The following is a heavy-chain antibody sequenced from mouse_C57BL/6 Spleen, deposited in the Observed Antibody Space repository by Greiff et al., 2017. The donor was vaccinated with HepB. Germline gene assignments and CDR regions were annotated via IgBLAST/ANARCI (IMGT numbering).Heavy chain of an antibody. CDR1: GYTFTDYN. V-gene: IGHV1-22*01. CDR2: INPNNGGT. J-gene: IGHJ3*01. D-gene: IGHD2-4*01. CDR3: ARSNDYDGRPWFAY. Sequence: EVQLQQSGPELVKPGASVKMSCKASGYTFTDYNMHWVKQSHGKSLEWIGYINPNNGGTSYNQKFKGKATVTVNKSSSTAYMELRSLTSEDSAVYYCARSNDYDGRPWFAYWGQGTLVTVSA.